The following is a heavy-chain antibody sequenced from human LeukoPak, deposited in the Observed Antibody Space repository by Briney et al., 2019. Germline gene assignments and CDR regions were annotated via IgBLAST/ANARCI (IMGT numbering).Heavy chain of an antibody. V-gene: IGHV4-61*02. J-gene: IGHJ5*02. D-gene: IGHD2-2*01. CDR3: ARGYCSSTSCYQRPVGFDP. CDR1: GGSISSGSYY. Sequence: PSQTLSFTCTVSGGSISSGSYYWSWIRQPAGKGLEWIGRIYTSGSTNYNPSLKSRVTISVDTSKNQFSLKLSSVTAADTAVYYCARGYCSSTSCYQRPVGFDPWGQGTLVTVPS. CDR2: IYTSGST.